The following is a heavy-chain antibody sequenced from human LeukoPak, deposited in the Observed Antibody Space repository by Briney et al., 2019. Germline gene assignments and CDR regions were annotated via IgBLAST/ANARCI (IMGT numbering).Heavy chain of an antibody. D-gene: IGHD1-1*01. CDR1: GGSISRYY. V-gene: IGHV4-4*07. CDR3: AAFLLQQINVFDI. J-gene: IGHJ3*02. Sequence: SATLSFTCAGTGGSISRYYWSWIREPAGKLLQWIGRIYTSGSTEYNPSLKSRVTVSVDTSKNQFSLKLSSVTAADTAVYYCAAFLLQQINVFDIWGQGTMVTVSS. CDR2: IYTSGST.